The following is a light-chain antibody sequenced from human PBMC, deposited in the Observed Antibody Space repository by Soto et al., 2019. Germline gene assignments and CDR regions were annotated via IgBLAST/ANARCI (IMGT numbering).Light chain of an antibody. CDR3: HHFNNRPPT. CDR2: LAS. J-gene: IGKJ4*01. CDR1: QSVGNN. V-gene: IGKV3-15*01. Sequence: ETVMTQSPATLSASPGERATLSCRASQSVGNNIAWYQQKPGQAPRLLIYLASFRATGIPARFSGSGSGTEFTLTVTSLQSEDFEVYYCHHFNNRPPTFGGGSKVDIK.